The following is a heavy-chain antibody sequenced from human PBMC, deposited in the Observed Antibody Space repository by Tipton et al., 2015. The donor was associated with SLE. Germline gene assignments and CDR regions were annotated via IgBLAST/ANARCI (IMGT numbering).Heavy chain of an antibody. CDR2: INHSGNT. CDR1: GGSFSAYY. CDR3: ARGGLVPSAVGIAAADFDY. V-gene: IGHV4-34*01. Sequence: TLSLTCAVSGGSFSAYYLSWIRQPPGKGVEWSGEINHSGNTNYNPSLKSRLTISVDTSKNQFSLKLSSVTAADTAVYYCARGGLVPSAVGIAAADFDYWGQGTLVTVSS. D-gene: IGHD6-13*01. J-gene: IGHJ4*02.